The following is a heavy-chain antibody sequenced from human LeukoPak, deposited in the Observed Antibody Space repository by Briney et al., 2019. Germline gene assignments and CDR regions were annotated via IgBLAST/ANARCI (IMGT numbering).Heavy chain of an antibody. D-gene: IGHD6-19*01. V-gene: IGHV4-39*07. J-gene: IGHJ4*02. CDR2: IYYSGST. CDR3: ARGPVVSGFYFDY. Sequence: SETLSLTCKVSGDSISSSSYYWGWIRQPPGKGLEWIGSIYYSGSTYYNPSLKSRVTISVDTSKNQFSLKLSSVTAADTAVYYCARGPVVSGFYFDYWGQGTLVTVSS. CDR1: GDSISSSSYY.